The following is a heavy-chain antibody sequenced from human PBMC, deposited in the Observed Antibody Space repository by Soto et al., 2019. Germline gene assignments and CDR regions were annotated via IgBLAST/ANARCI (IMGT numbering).Heavy chain of an antibody. CDR3: ARIHSSSSSDMDV. V-gene: IGHV6-1*01. CDR1: GDSVSSNSAA. D-gene: IGHD6-6*01. CDR2: TYYRSKWYY. Sequence: SQTLSLICAISGDSVSSNSAAWNWVRQSPSRGLEWLGRTYYRSKWYYGYAVSVKSRITINPDTSKNQFSLQLNSVTPEDTAVYYCARIHSSSSSDMDVWGQGTAVTVSS. J-gene: IGHJ6*02.